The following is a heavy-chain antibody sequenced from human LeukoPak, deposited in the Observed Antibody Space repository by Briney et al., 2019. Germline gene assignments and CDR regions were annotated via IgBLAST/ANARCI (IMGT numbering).Heavy chain of an antibody. V-gene: IGHV1-2*02. D-gene: IGHD6-19*01. CDR3: ARGTAVAGRYDY. CDR1: GFTFTAYH. CDR2: INPNSGGT. J-gene: IGHJ4*02. Sequence: ASLKVSCKASGFTFTAYHMHWVRQAPGQGLEWMGWINPNSGGTNYAQKFQGRVTMTRDTSISTAYMELRSLRSDDTAVYYCARGTAVAGRYDYWGQGTLVTVSS.